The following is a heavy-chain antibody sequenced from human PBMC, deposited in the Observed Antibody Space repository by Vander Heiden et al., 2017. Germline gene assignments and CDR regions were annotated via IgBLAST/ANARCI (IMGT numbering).Heavy chain of an antibody. J-gene: IGHJ4*02. V-gene: IGHV3-23*01. CDR3: AKRGHCSSTTCYRYFDY. D-gene: IGHD2-2*01. Sequence: EVQLLDSGGGLVQPGGSLRLSCVASGFTFSSYGMGWVGQAPGKGLEWVSTVGGSGSLTYYADSVQGRFTISRDNSKNTLYLQMNSLRAEDTAVYYCAKRGHCSSTTCYRYFDYWGQGTLVTVSS. CDR1: GFTFSSYG. CDR2: VGGSGSLT.